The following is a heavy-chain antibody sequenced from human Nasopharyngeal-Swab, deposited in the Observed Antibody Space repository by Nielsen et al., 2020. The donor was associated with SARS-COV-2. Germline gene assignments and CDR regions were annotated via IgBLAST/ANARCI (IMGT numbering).Heavy chain of an antibody. Sequence: GESLKISCAASGFTFSSYVMHWVRQAPGKGLEWVAVISYDGSNKYYADSVKGRFTISRDNSKNTLYLQMNSLRAEDTAVYYCARDSSGWSGYFDYWGQGTLVTVSS. CDR1: GFTFSSYV. CDR3: ARDSSGWSGYFDY. D-gene: IGHD6-19*01. V-gene: IGHV3-30-3*01. J-gene: IGHJ4*02. CDR2: ISYDGSNK.